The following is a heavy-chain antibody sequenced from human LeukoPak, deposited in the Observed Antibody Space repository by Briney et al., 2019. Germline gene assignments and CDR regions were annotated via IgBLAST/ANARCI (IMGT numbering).Heavy chain of an antibody. Sequence: GGSLRLSCAASGFTFGGCTMNWVRQAPGKGLEWVSSISGGSGYIYYADSVQGRFTISRDNAKNSLFLQMNSLRAEDTALYYCARGGRFFEYWGQGTLVPVSS. V-gene: IGHV3-21*01. CDR2: ISGGSGYI. CDR1: GFTFGGCT. J-gene: IGHJ4*02. CDR3: ARGGRFFEY. D-gene: IGHD3-3*01.